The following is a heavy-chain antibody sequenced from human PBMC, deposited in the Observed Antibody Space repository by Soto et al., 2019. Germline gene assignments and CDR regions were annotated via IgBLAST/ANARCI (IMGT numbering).Heavy chain of an antibody. CDR3: AKNQERELPRVIDF. CDR1: ELTFSNYA. Sequence: EVRLLESGGGLVKPGGSLRLSCATSELTFSNYAMSWVRQAPGGGLEWVSPMRGSSSTTYYADSVRGRFTISRDRSKNTLYLQMSSLRAEDTALYYCAKNQERELPRVIDFWGQGTLVTVSS. CDR2: MRGSSSTT. D-gene: IGHD1-7*01. J-gene: IGHJ4*02. V-gene: IGHV3-23*01.